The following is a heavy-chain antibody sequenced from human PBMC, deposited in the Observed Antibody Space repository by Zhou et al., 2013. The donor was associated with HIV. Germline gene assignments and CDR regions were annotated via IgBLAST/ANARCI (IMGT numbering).Heavy chain of an antibody. Sequence: QVQLVQSGAEVKKPGSSVKVSCKASGGTFSSYAISWVRQAPVQGLEWMGGIIPIFGTANYAQKFQGRVTITTDESTSTAYMELSSLRSEDTAVYYCAREDYSNYVQLGAFDPWGQGTLVTVSS. V-gene: IGHV1-69*05. CDR1: GGTFSSYA. CDR3: AREDYSNYVQLGAFDP. D-gene: IGHD4-4*01. CDR2: IIPIFGTA. J-gene: IGHJ5*02.